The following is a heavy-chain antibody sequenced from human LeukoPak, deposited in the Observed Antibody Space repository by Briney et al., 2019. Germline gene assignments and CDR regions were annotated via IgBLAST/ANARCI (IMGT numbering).Heavy chain of an antibody. CDR2: MKQDGSEK. Sequence: PGGSLRLSCAASGFTFSTYWMTWVRQAPGKGLEWVANMKQDGSEKYYVDSVKGRFTISRDNSKNTLYLQMNSLRAEDTAVYYCAKGRGYSYGPFDYWGQGTLVTVSS. J-gene: IGHJ4*02. V-gene: IGHV3-7*03. CDR1: GFTFSTYW. CDR3: AKGRGYSYGPFDY. D-gene: IGHD5-18*01.